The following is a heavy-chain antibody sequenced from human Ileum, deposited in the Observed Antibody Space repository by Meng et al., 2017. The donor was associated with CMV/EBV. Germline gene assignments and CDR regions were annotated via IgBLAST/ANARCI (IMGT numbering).Heavy chain of an antibody. CDR2: ISSSGSTI. CDR3: ARGVLPYYDFWSGYYTFPDAFDI. V-gene: IGHV3-11*04. J-gene: IGHJ3*02. Sequence: GESLKISCAASGFTFSDYYMSWIRQAPGKGLEWVSHISSSGSTIYYADSVKGRFTISRDNAKNSLYLQMNSLRAEDTAVYYCARGVLPYYDFWSGYYTFPDAFDIWGQGTMVTVSS. CDR1: GFTFSDYY. D-gene: IGHD3-3*01.